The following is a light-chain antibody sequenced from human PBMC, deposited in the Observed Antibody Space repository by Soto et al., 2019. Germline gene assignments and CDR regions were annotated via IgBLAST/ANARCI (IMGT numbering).Light chain of an antibody. Sequence: EIVMTQSPATLSVSPGERATLSCRASQSISSNLAWYQQRPGQAPRLLIYGASTRATGIPARFSGSGSGTEFTLTISSLQSEDFAIYYCQQYNNWPPVTFGQGTKVEIK. V-gene: IGKV3-15*01. CDR1: QSISSN. J-gene: IGKJ1*01. CDR3: QQYNNWPPVT. CDR2: GAS.